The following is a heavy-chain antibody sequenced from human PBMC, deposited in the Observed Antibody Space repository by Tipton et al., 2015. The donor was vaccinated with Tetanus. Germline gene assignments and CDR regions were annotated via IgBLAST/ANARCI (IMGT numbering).Heavy chain of an antibody. V-gene: IGHV3-33*01. J-gene: IGHJ4*02. D-gene: IGHD2-15*01. CDR3: AREADCSGGSCFSGDFDN. CDR1: GFIFSSYG. Sequence: SLRLSCAASGFIFSSYGIHWVRQAPGKGLEWVAVSWYDVTDKYYADSVKGRFTISRDNSKNTLYLQMNSLRAEDTAVYYCAREADCSGGSCFSGDFDNWGQGTQVTVSS. CDR2: SWYDVTDK.